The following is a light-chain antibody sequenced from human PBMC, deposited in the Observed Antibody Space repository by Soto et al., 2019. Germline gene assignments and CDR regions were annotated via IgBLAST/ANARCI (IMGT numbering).Light chain of an antibody. CDR2: DAS. CDR1: QSVSSY. V-gene: IGKV3-11*01. Sequence: EIVLTQSPATLSLSPGERATLSCRASQSVSSYLAWYQQKPGQAPRLLIYDASNRATGIPARFSGSGSGTDFTLPISSLEPEYFAVYYCQQRSNWPYTFGQGTKLEIK. J-gene: IGKJ2*01. CDR3: QQRSNWPYT.